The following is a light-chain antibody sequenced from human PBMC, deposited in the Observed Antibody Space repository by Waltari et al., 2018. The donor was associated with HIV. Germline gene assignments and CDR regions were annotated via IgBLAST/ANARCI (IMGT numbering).Light chain of an antibody. CDR3: AVWDVSLNGRV. CDR1: SSNIGSNP. J-gene: IGLJ3*02. CDR2: RNY. Sequence: SVLSQPPSASGTPGQRVTFSCSGSSSNIGSNPVYWYQQFPGTAPKLLIYRNYQRPSGVPDRFSGSKSGTSASLAISGLRSEDEADYYCAVWDVSLNGRVFGGGTKLTVL. V-gene: IGLV1-47*01.